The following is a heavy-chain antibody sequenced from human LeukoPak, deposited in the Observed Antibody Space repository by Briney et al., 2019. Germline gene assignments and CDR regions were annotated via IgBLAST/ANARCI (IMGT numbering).Heavy chain of an antibody. CDR1: GFTFSNYG. J-gene: IGHJ4*02. V-gene: IGHV3-33*01. CDR3: ASDLDQRRDY. D-gene: IGHD2-2*01. CDR2: IWYDGSNK. Sequence: GGSLRLSCAASGFTFSNYGMHGVRQAPGKGLERVAVIWYDGSNKYYADSVKGRFTISKDKSKNTLYLQMSSLRAEDTAVYYCASDLDQRRDYWGQGTLVTVSS.